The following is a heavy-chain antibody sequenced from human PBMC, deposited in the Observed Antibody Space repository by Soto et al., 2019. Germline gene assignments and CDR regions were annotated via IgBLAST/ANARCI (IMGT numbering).Heavy chain of an antibody. CDR1: VGSISGYY. Sequence: SETLSLTCTVSVGSISGYYWSWIRQPPGKGLEWIGEINHSGSTNYNPSLKSRVTISVDTSKNQFSLKLSSVTAADTAVYYCARGRYYYGSGSSNAFDYWGQGTLVTVSS. CDR2: INHSGST. D-gene: IGHD3-10*01. J-gene: IGHJ4*02. CDR3: ARGRYYYGSGSSNAFDY. V-gene: IGHV4-34*01.